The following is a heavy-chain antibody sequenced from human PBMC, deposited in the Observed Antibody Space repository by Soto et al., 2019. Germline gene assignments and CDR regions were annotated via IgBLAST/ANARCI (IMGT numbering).Heavy chain of an antibody. Sequence: PSETLSLTCAVYGGSFSGYYWSWIRQPPGKGLEWIGEINHSGSTNYNPSLKSRVTISVDTSKNQFSLKLSSVTAADTAVYYCARDTKYYYDSSGHSLRRDAFDIWGQGTMVTVSS. CDR2: INHSGST. V-gene: IGHV4-34*01. CDR1: GGSFSGYY. CDR3: ARDTKYYYDSSGHSLRRDAFDI. J-gene: IGHJ3*02. D-gene: IGHD3-22*01.